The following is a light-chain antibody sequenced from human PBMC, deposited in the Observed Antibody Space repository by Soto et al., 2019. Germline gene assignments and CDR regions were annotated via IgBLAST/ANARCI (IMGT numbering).Light chain of an antibody. V-gene: IGKV1-39*01. CDR3: QQSYRTPDT. Sequence: DIQMTQSPSSLSASVGDRVTITCRASQSISSYLNWYQQKPGKAPKLLIYAASSLPSGVPSRFSGSGSGTDFALTISSLQPEDFATYYCQQSYRTPDTFGGGTKVEIK. CDR1: QSISSY. J-gene: IGKJ4*01. CDR2: AAS.